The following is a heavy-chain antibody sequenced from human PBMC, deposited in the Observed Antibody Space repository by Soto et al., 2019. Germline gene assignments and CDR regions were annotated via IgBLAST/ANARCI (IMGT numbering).Heavy chain of an antibody. V-gene: IGHV1-8*01. CDR3: ARGRRYCTTTSCYPPALFPYGMDV. CDR2: INPDSDNT. D-gene: IGHD2-2*01. Sequence: ASVKVSCKTSGYTFTNYDINWVRQAAGQGLEWMGWINPDSDNTGYAQKFQGRVTMTRDTSISAAYMELNSLRSEDTAVYYCARGRRYCTTTSCYPPALFPYGMDVWGQGTTVTVSS. CDR1: GYTFTNYD. J-gene: IGHJ6*02.